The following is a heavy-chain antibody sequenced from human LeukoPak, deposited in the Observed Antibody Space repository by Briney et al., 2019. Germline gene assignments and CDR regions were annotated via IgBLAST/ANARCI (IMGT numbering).Heavy chain of an antibody. J-gene: IGHJ3*02. CDR1: GFTFSSYS. V-gene: IGHV3-21*01. Sequence: GGSLRLSCAASGFTFSSYSMNWVRQAPGKGLEWVSSISSSSSYIYYADSVKGRFTISRDNAKNSLYLQMNSLRAEDTAVYYCARDGQQLTDDAFDIWGQGTMVTVSS. CDR2: ISSSSSYI. D-gene: IGHD6-13*01. CDR3: ARDGQQLTDDAFDI.